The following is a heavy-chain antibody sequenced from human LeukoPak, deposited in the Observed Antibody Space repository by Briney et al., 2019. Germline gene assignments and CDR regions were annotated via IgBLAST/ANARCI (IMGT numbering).Heavy chain of an antibody. Sequence: SETLSLTCTVSGYSISSGYYWGWIRQPPGKGLEWIGSIYHSGSTYYSPSLKSRVTISVDTSKNQFSLKLSSVTAADTAVYYCARGRYRDYYDSSGYYYRYFDYWGQGTLVTVSS. CDR1: GYSISSGYY. J-gene: IGHJ4*02. V-gene: IGHV4-38-2*02. CDR3: ARGRYRDYYDSSGYYYRYFDY. CDR2: IYHSGST. D-gene: IGHD3-22*01.